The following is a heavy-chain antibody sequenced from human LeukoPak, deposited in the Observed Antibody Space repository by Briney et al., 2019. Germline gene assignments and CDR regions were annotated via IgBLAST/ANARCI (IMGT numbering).Heavy chain of an antibody. D-gene: IGHD1-1*01. Sequence: GRSLRLSCAASGFTFSSYAMHWVRQAPGKGLEWAAVISYDGSNIYYADSVKGRFTISRDNSKNTLYLQMNSLSAEDTAVYYCARDLERYYYYYDMDVWGQGTTVTVSS. CDR1: GFTFSSYA. V-gene: IGHV3-30*04. CDR2: ISYDGSNI. J-gene: IGHJ6*02. CDR3: ARDLERYYYYYDMDV.